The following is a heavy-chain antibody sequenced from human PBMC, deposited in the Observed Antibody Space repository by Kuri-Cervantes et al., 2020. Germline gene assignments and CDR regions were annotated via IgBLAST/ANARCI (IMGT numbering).Heavy chain of an antibody. CDR2: IFSNDEK. Sequence: SGPTLVKPTETLTLTCTVSGFSLSNARMGVSWIRQPPGKALEWLAHIFSNDEKSYSTSLKSRLTISKDTSKSQVVLTMTNMDPVDTATCYCARILERAYCGGDCYYGFDPWGQGTLVTVSS. D-gene: IGHD2-21*02. CDR3: ARILERAYCGGDCYYGFDP. V-gene: IGHV2-26*01. CDR1: GFSLSNARMG. J-gene: IGHJ5*02.